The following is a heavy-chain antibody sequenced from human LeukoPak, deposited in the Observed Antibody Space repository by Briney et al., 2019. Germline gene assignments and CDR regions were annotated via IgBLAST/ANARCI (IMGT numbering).Heavy chain of an antibody. J-gene: IGHJ4*02. Sequence: SETLSLTCTVSGGSISSYYWSWIRQPPGKGLEWIGYIYYSGSTNSNPSLKSRVTISVDTSKYQFSLRLTSVTAVDTAVYYCARDGQRWSLDYWGQGTLVTVSS. V-gene: IGHV4-59*01. CDR2: IYYSGST. CDR3: ARDGQRWSLDY. CDR1: GGSISSYY. D-gene: IGHD5-24*01.